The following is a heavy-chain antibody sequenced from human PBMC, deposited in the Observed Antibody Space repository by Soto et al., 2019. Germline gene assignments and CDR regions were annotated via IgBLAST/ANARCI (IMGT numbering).Heavy chain of an antibody. CDR1: GFTFSSYG. CDR2: ISYDGSNK. V-gene: IGHV3-30*18. J-gene: IGHJ4*02. D-gene: IGHD4-17*01. Sequence: QVQLVESGGGVVQPGRSLRLSCAASGFTFSSYGMHWVRQAPGKGLEWVAVISYDGSNKYYADSVKGRFTISRDNSKNTLYLQMNSLRAEDTAVYYCAKESEMTVYWGQGTLVTVSS. CDR3: AKESEMTVY.